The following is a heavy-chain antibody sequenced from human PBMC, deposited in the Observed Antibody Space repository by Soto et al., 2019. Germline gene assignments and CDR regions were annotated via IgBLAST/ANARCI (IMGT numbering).Heavy chain of an antibody. J-gene: IGHJ5*01. D-gene: IGHD2-15*01. Sequence: SETLSLTCSVSGDSISTVDYFWAWIRQPPGQALEYIGYIYKSATTYYNPSFESRVSISLDTSKSQFSLNVTSVTAADTAVYFCARGRYCLTGRCFPNWFDSWGQGTLVTVSS. CDR1: GDSISTVDYF. V-gene: IGHV4-30-4*01. CDR3: ARGRYCLTGRCFPNWFDS. CDR2: IYKSATT.